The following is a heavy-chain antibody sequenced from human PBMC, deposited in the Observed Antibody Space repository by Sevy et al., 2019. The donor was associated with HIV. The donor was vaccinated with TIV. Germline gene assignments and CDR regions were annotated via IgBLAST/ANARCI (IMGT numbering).Heavy chain of an antibody. CDR3: ARERITVSKPDSFDS. CDR1: GLTFSNYW. V-gene: IGHV3-7*01. CDR2: INQDGSEK. J-gene: IGHJ4*02. Sequence: GGSLRLSCAASGLTFSNYWMSWVRQAPGKGLECVAHINQDGSEKYYLDSVKGRFIVSRDNAKNSLYLQMNSLRAEDSAVYNCARERITVSKPDSFDSWGQRTLVTVSS. D-gene: IGHD1-20*01.